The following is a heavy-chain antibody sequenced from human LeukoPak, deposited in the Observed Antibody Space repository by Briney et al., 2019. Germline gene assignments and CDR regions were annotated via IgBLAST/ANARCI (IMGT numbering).Heavy chain of an antibody. CDR1: GFTFSSYA. CDR2: ISGRGGST. V-gene: IGHV3-23*01. Sequence: GGSLRLSCAASGFTFSSYAMSWVRQAPGKGLEWVSAISGRGGSTYYADSVKGRFTISRDNSKNTLYLQMNSLRAEDTAVYYCAKAVYYDSSGSDYWGQGTLVTVSS. J-gene: IGHJ4*02. D-gene: IGHD3-22*01. CDR3: AKAVYYDSSGSDY.